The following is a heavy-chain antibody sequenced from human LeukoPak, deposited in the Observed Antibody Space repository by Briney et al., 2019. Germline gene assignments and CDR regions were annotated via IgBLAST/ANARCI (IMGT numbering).Heavy chain of an antibody. CDR2: ISSSSSYI. Sequence: GGSLRLSCAASGFTFSSYSVNWVRQAPGKGLEWVSSISSSSSYIYYADSVKGRFTISRDNSKNTLYLQMNSLRAEDTAVYYCANTPDPYYYDSSGYGPPYFDYWGQGTLVTVSS. V-gene: IGHV3-21*01. CDR1: GFTFSSYS. D-gene: IGHD3-22*01. CDR3: ANTPDPYYYDSSGYGPPYFDY. J-gene: IGHJ4*02.